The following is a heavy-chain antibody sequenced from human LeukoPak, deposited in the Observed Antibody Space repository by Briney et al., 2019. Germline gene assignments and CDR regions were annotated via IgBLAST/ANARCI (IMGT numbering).Heavy chain of an antibody. CDR3: VRCPGWLSGYYRWYFDY. CDR1: GGSISSSNYY. J-gene: IGHJ4*02. Sequence: SETLSLTCTVSGGSISSSNYYWGWIRQPPGKGLEWIGSIYSSGSTYYNPSPNSRVTISVDTSKNQFSLKLSSVTAADTAVYYCVRCPGWLSGYYRWYFDYWGQGTLVTVSS. V-gene: IGHV4-39*01. D-gene: IGHD3-9*01. CDR2: IYSSGST.